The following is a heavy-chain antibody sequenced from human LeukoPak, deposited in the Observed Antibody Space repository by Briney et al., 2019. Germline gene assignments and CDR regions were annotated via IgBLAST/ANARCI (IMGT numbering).Heavy chain of an antibody. Sequence: ASVKVSCKASGYTFTSYYMHWVRQAPGQGLEWMGIINPSGGSTSYAQKFQGRVTMTRDMSTSTVYMELSSLRAEDTAVYYCARDLQTKWEPVPIDYWGQGTLVTVSS. CDR1: GYTFTSYY. J-gene: IGHJ4*02. D-gene: IGHD1-26*01. V-gene: IGHV1-46*01. CDR3: ARDLQTKWEPVPIDY. CDR2: INPSGGST.